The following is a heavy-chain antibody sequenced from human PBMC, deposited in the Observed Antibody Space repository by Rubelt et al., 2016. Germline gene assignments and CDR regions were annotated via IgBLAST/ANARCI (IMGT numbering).Heavy chain of an antibody. CDR2: IYYSGST. CDR1: GGSISSYY. CDR3: ARVADIFPDAFDI. D-gene: IGHD5-12*01. V-gene: IGHV4-59*01. J-gene: IGHJ3*02. Sequence: QVQLQESGPGLVKPSGTLSLTCAVSGGSISSYYWSWIRQPPGKGLEWIGYIYYSGSTNYNPSLKGRVTISVDTSKNQFSLKLSSVTAADTAVYYCARVADIFPDAFDIWGQGTMVTVSS.